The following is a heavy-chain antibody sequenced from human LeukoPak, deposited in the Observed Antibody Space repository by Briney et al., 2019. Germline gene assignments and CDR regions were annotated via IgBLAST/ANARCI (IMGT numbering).Heavy chain of an antibody. J-gene: IGHJ6*03. CDR1: GYTFTSYD. CDR3: AREKSGLRLGELSPYYYYYMDV. D-gene: IGHD3-16*02. Sequence: ASVKVSCKASGYTFTSYDINWVRQATGQGLEWMGWMNPNSGNTGYAQKFQGRVTITRNTSISTAYMELSSLRSEDTAVYYCAREKSGLRLGELSPYYYYYMDVWGKGTTVTVSS. CDR2: MNPNSGNT. V-gene: IGHV1-8*03.